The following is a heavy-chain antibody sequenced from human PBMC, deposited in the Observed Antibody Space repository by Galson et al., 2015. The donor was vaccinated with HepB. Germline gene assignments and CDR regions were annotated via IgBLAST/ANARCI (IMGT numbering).Heavy chain of an antibody. CDR3: AKVVAGSAGGVFDY. Sequence: SLRLSCAASRFAFINYAMNWVRQAPGRGLEWVSTISASGGTTYYADSVKGRFTISRDNSKNTLYLQMNSLRAEDTAEYYCAKVVAGSAGGVFDYWGQGTLVTVSS. CDR2: ISASGGTT. J-gene: IGHJ4*02. D-gene: IGHD6-19*01. CDR1: RFAFINYA. V-gene: IGHV3-23*01.